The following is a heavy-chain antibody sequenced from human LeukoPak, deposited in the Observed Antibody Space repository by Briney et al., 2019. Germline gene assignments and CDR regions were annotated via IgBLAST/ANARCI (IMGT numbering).Heavy chain of an antibody. CDR2: INPNSGGT. Sequence: ASVKVSCKASGYTFTGYYMHWVRQAPGQGLEWMGWINPNSGGTNYAQKFQGRVTMTRNTSISTAYMELSSLRSEDTAVYYCARGYYYGSGSYGDYWGQGTLVTVSS. V-gene: IGHV1-2*02. CDR1: GYTFTGYY. D-gene: IGHD3-10*01. J-gene: IGHJ4*02. CDR3: ARGYYYGSGSYGDY.